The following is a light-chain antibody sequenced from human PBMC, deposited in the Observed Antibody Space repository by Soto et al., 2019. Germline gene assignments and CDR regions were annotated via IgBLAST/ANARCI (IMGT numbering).Light chain of an antibody. CDR1: EGISHY. Sequence: IHMTQSPSSLSASIGDRVTITCRASEGISHYLNWYQQKPGKAPKLLIYGASKLQSGVPSRFSGSGSGTDFTLAITSLQGEDFATYYCQQSSSTPLTFGGGTKVEI. CDR2: GAS. CDR3: QQSSSTPLT. J-gene: IGKJ4*01. V-gene: IGKV1-39*01.